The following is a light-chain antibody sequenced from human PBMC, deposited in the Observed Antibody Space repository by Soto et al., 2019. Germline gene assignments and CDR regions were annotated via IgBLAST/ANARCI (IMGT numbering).Light chain of an antibody. CDR2: AAS. J-gene: IGKJ5*01. CDR1: HSVSSS. Sequence: EIVMTQSPATLSVSPGERATLSCRASHSVSSSLAWYQQKPGQVTRLLIYAASTRATGIPDRFSGSGSGTEFTLTISSLQSEDFAVYYCQQYHNWPPITFGQGTRLEVK. CDR3: QQYHNWPPIT. V-gene: IGKV3-15*01.